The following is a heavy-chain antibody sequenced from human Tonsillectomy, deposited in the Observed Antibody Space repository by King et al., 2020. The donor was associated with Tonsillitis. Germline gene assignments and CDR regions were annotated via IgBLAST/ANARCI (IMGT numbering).Heavy chain of an antibody. J-gene: IGHJ4*02. V-gene: IGHV3-7*03. D-gene: IGHD3-3*02. Sequence: VQLVESGGGLVQSGGSLRLSCAASGFTFSDFWMTWVRQAPGKGLEWVANTKKDGSDNYYVDSVKGRFSISRDNTKNSLYLQMNSLRAEDTAVYYCVSPSHFTPDYWGQGTLVTVSS. CDR2: TKKDGSDN. CDR3: VSPSHFTPDY. CDR1: GFTFSDFW.